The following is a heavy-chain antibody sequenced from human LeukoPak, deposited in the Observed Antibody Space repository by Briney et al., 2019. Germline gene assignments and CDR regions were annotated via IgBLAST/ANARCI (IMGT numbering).Heavy chain of an antibody. D-gene: IGHD5-12*01. CDR3: ARDGGIESAFE. CDR1: GFTFTSYS. V-gene: IGHV3-21*01. Sequence: PGGSLRLSCAASGFTFTSYSMSWVRQAPGQGLEWVSSITSRSSHIYYADSVRGRFTISRDNAEKSLYLQMSSLRAEETAVYYCARDGGIESAFEWGQGTLVTVSS. CDR2: ITSRSSHI. J-gene: IGHJ4*02.